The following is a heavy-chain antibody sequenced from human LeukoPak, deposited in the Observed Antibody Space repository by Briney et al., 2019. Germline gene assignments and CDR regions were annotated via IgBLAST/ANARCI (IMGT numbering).Heavy chain of an antibody. CDR3: ARDSEGGITIFGVVAAPSYGMDV. V-gene: IGHV3-33*08. D-gene: IGHD3-3*01. J-gene: IGHJ6*02. CDR2: IWYDGSNK. CDR1: GFTFSSYG. Sequence: GGSLRLSCAASGFTFSSYGMHWVRQAPGKGLEWVAVIWYDGSNKYYADSVKGRFTISRDNSKNTLYLQMNSLRAEDTAVYYCARDSEGGITIFGVVAAPSYGMDVWGQGTTVTVSS.